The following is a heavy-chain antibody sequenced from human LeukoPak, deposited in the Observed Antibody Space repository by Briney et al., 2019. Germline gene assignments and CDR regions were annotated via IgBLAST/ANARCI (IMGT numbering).Heavy chain of an antibody. CDR2: IIPIFGTA. CDR1: GGTFSSYA. CDR3: ARDSTAIDAFDI. V-gene: IGHV1-69*13. D-gene: IGHD5-18*01. J-gene: IGHJ3*02. Sequence: GASVKVSCKASGGTFSSYAISWVRQAPGQGLEWMGGIIPIFGTANYAQKFQGKVTITADESTSTAYMELSSLRSEDTAVYYCARDSTAIDAFDIWGQGTMVTVSS.